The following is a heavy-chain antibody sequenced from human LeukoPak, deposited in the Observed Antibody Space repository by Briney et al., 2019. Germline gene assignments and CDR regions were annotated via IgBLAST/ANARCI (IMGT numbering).Heavy chain of an antibody. CDR1: GYSFTGYF. CDR3: ARRFYYAMDV. Sequence: ASVKVSCKASGYSFTGYFMQWLRQAPGQGLEWMGWINPNSGDTNYAQKFQGRVTMTRDTSISTAYMELSRLRSDDAAVYYCARRFYYAMDVWGQGTTVTVSS. CDR2: INPNSGDT. D-gene: IGHD3-16*01. J-gene: IGHJ6*02. V-gene: IGHV1-2*02.